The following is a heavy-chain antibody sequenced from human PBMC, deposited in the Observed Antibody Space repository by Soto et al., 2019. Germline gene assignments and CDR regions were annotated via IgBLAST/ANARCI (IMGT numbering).Heavy chain of an antibody. CDR2: IGFDGSSK. V-gene: IGHV3-33*01. J-gene: IGHJ4*02. Sequence: QVQLVESGGGVVQPGRSLRLYCAASGFTFSNYGMHWVRHAPGKGLEWVAVIGFDGSSKYYADSVKGRFTISRDNSQRTLGLQMNSLRAEDTAVYYGARFAGKGCLAAPSENWGQGNLVTISS. D-gene: IGHD3-10*01. CDR3: ARFAGKGCLAAPSEN. CDR1: GFTFSNYG.